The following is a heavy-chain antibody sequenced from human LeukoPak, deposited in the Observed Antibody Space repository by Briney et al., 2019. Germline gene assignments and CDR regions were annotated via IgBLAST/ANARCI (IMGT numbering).Heavy chain of an antibody. CDR3: APPPYYYEANGYSVA. D-gene: IGHD3-22*01. Sequence: PGGSLRLSCAASGFTFSSYSMNWVRQAPGKGLEWVSSISSSSYIYYADSVKGRFTISRDNAKNSLHLQMNSLRAEDTAVYYCAPPPYYYEANGYSVAWGQGTLVTVSS. J-gene: IGHJ5*02. CDR1: GFTFSSYS. V-gene: IGHV3-21*01. CDR2: ISSSSYI.